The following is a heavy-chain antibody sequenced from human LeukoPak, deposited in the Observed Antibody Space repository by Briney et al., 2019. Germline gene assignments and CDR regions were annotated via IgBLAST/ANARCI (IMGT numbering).Heavy chain of an antibody. CDR2: IYPSDSDT. V-gene: IGHV5-51*01. J-gene: IGHJ4*02. Sequence: GESPNISCKASGYRFTTYWIGWVRQTPGKGLEWMGIIYPSDSDTRYSPSFQGQVTISADKSISTAYLQWSSLKSSDTAIYYCARRDAGLSYDYWGQGTLVTVSS. D-gene: IGHD2/OR15-2a*01. CDR3: ARRDAGLSYDY. CDR1: GYRFTTYW.